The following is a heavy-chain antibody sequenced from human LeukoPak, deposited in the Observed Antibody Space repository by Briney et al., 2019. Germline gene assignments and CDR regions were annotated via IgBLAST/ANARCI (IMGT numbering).Heavy chain of an antibody. J-gene: IGHJ4*02. CDR1: GYIFASYG. CDR2: TSVYSGNT. V-gene: IGHV1-18*01. D-gene: IGHD3-3*01. Sequence: GSVKVSCKTSGYIFASYGISWVRQAPGQGLEWMGWTSVYSGNTYYGKKFQGRVTMTTDTSTSTGYMELRSLRSDDTAVYYCARDAHDLLSGYMWGQGTLVTVSS. CDR3: ARDAHDLLSGYM.